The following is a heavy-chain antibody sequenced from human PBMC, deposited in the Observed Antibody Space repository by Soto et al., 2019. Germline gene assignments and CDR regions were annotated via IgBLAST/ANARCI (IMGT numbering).Heavy chain of an antibody. CDR3: ARVLRFLEWQRNDAFDI. D-gene: IGHD3-3*01. Sequence: GASVKVSCKASGGTFSSYTISWVRQAPGQGLEWMGRIIPILGIANYAQKFQGRVTITADKSTSTAYMELSSLRSEDTAVYYCARVLRFLEWQRNDAFDIWGQGTMVTVSS. CDR1: GGTFSSYT. V-gene: IGHV1-69*02. J-gene: IGHJ3*02. CDR2: IIPILGIA.